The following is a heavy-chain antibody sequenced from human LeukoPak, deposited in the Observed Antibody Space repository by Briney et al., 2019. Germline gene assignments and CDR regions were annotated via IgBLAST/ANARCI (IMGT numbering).Heavy chain of an antibody. Sequence: TSETLSLTCTVSGGSIGSHCWSWIRQPPGKGLEWIGYIYYTGGTNYNPSLKSRVTLSLDTSRNQFSLNLNSVTAADTAVYYCARHEGRSGWNGWYDHWGQGILVTVSS. D-gene: IGHD6-19*01. CDR3: ARHEGRSGWNGWYDH. CDR2: IYYTGGT. V-gene: IGHV4-59*08. CDR1: GGSIGSHC. J-gene: IGHJ4*02.